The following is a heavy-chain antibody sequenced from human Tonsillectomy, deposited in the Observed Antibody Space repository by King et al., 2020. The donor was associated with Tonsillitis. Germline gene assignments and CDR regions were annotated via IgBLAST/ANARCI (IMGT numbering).Heavy chain of an antibody. V-gene: IGHV2-70*01. CDR1: GFSLSTSGMC. CDR3: ARVIYYYYYYMDV. D-gene: IGHD2-21*01. Sequence: VTLKESGPALVKPTQTLTLTCTFSGFSLSTSGMCVIWIRHPPGKALEWLALIDLDYGEYYSTSLKTRLTIPNDTSKNQVVLTMTNMDPVDTATYYCARVIYYYYYYMDVWGKGTTVTVSS. J-gene: IGHJ6*03. CDR2: IDLDYGE.